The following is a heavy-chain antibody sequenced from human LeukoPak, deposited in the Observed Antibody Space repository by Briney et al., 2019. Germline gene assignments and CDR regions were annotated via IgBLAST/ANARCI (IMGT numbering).Heavy chain of an antibody. D-gene: IGHD5-18*01. Sequence: SETLSLTCTVSGYSISSGYYWGWIRQPPGKGLEWIGEINHSGSTNYNPSLKSRVTISVDTSKNQFSLKLSSVTAADTAVYYCARLLNTAMAIDYWGQGTLVTVSS. CDR1: GYSISSGYY. J-gene: IGHJ4*02. CDR2: INHSGST. V-gene: IGHV4-38-2*02. CDR3: ARLLNTAMAIDY.